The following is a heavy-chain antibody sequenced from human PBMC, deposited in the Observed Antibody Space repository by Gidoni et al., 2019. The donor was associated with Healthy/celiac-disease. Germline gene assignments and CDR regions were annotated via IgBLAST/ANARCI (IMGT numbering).Heavy chain of an antibody. CDR2: IIPILGIA. CDR3: ARESTGGGGDY. J-gene: IGHJ4*02. CDR1: GGTFSSYT. D-gene: IGHD4-17*01. V-gene: IGHV1-69*08. Sequence: QVQLVQSGAEVKKPGSSVKVSCKASGGTFSSYTISWVRQAPGQGLEWMGRIIPILGIANYEKKFQGRVTITGDKSTSTAYMELSSLRSEDTAVYYCARESTGGGGDYWGQGTLVTVSS.